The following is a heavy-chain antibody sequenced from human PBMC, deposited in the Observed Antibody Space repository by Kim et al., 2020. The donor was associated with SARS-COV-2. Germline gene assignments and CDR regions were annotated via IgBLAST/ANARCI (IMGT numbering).Heavy chain of an antibody. CDR2: VNSDGSST. V-gene: IGHV3-74*01. Sequence: GGSLRLSCVASGFTFSSYWMHWVRQAPGKGLVWVPRVNSDGSSTSYADSVKGRFTISRDNARNTLYLQMNSLRAEDTAVYYCASLSTGYVWDKFDWGQGTLVTVSS. CDR1: GFTFSSYW. CDR3: ASLSTGYVWDKFD. D-gene: IGHD3-16*01. J-gene: IGHJ1*01.